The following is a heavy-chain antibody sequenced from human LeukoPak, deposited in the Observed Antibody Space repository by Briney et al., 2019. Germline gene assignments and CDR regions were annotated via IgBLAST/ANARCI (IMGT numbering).Heavy chain of an antibody. Sequence: ASVKVSCKASGYTFTSYYMHWVRQAPGQGLEWMGIINPSVGSTTYAQKFQGRVTMTGDMSTSTVYVELSSLRPEDTAVYYCARESRSGGAYYYMGVWGKGTTVTVSS. CDR3: ARESRSGGAYYYMGV. CDR2: INPSVGST. J-gene: IGHJ6*03. V-gene: IGHV1-46*01. D-gene: IGHD2-15*01. CDR1: GYTFTSYY.